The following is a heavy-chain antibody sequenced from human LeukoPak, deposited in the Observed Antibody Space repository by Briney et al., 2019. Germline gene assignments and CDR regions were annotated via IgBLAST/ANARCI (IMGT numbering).Heavy chain of an antibody. J-gene: IGHJ4*02. Sequence: SVKVSCKASGYTFTSYDINWVRQATGQGLEWMGWMNPNSGNTGYAQKFQGRVTITRNTSISTAYMELSSLRSEDTAVYYCARALYSGSYYADYWGQGTLVTVSS. CDR2: MNPNSGNT. V-gene: IGHV1-8*03. CDR1: GYTFTSYD. CDR3: ARALYSGSYYADY. D-gene: IGHD1-26*01.